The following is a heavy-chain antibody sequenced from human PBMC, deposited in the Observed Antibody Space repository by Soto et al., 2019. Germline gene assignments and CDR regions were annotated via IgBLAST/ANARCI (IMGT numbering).Heavy chain of an antibody. J-gene: IGHJ3*02. CDR3: AGRVVVAATPAFDI. V-gene: IGHV1-18*01. CDR1: GYTLTSYG. Sequence: AAVMVTCKACGYTLTSYGISWVRQAPGQGLEWMGWISAYNGNTNYAQKLQGRVTMTTDTSTSTAYMELRSLRSDDTAVYYCAGRVVVAATPAFDIWGQGTMVTVSS. D-gene: IGHD2-15*01. CDR2: ISAYNGNT.